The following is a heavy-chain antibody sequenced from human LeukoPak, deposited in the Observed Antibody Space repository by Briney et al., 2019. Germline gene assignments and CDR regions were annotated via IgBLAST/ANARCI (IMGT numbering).Heavy chain of an antibody. V-gene: IGHV3-30*02. CDR2: IWYGGSNK. J-gene: IGHJ4*02. CDR3: AKDRAGGTAYYFDY. CDR1: GFTFSSYG. D-gene: IGHD1-7*01. Sequence: GGSLRLSCAASGFTFSSYGMHWVRQAPGKGLEWVAVIWYGGSNKYYADSVKGRFTISRDNSKNTLHLQMNSLRAEGTAVYYCAKDRAGGTAYYFDYWGQGTLVTVSS.